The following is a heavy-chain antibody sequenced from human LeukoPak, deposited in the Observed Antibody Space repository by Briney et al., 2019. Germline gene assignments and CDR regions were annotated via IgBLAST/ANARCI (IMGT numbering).Heavy chain of an antibody. J-gene: IGHJ4*02. V-gene: IGHV3-7*03. Sequence: GGSLRLSCAASGFTFSSYWMSWVRQAPGKGLEWVANIKQEGSEKYYVDSVKGRFTISRDNAKNSLYLQMNSLRDEDTALYYCVKGSIVTVTASITIDYFDYWGQGTLVTVSS. CDR2: IKQEGSEK. D-gene: IGHD4-17*01. CDR1: GFTFSSYW. CDR3: VKGSIVTVTASITIDYFDY.